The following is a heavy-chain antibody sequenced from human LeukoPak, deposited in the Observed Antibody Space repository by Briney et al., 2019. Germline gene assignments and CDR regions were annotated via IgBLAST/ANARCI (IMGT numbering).Heavy chain of an antibody. J-gene: IGHJ4*02. CDR3: ARASSGWYGRANDY. CDR2: IKQDGSEK. V-gene: IGHV3-7*03. CDR1: GFTFSDYY. D-gene: IGHD6-19*01. Sequence: AGGSLRLSCAASGFTFSDYYMSWIRQAPGKGLEWVANIKQDGSEKYYVDSVKGRFTISRDNAKNSLYLQMNSLRAEDTAVYYCARASSGWYGRANDYWGQGTLVTVSS.